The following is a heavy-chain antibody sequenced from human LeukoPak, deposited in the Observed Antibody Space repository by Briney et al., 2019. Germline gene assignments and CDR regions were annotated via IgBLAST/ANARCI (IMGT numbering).Heavy chain of an antibody. CDR2: ISYDGSNK. Sequence: PGRSLRLSCAASGFTFSSYAMHWVRQAPGKGLEWVAVISYDGSNKYYADSVKGRFTISRDNSKNTLYLQMSSLRAEDTAVYYCARDRVPAAIGYGMDVWGQGTTVTVSS. CDR1: GFTFSSYA. V-gene: IGHV3-30-3*01. D-gene: IGHD2-2*01. J-gene: IGHJ6*02. CDR3: ARDRVPAAIGYGMDV.